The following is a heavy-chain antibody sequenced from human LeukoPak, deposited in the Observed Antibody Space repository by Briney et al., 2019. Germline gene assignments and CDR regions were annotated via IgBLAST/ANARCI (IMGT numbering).Heavy chain of an antibody. CDR2: ISYDGSNK. J-gene: IGHJ4*02. CDR3: AKAGSGSYYVDY. D-gene: IGHD3-10*01. CDR1: GFTFSSYG. Sequence: GGSLRLSCAASGFTFSSYGMHWVRQAPGKGLEWVAVISYDGSNKYYADSVKGRFTISRDNSKNTLYLQMNSLRAEGTAVYYCAKAGSGSYYVDYWGQGTLVTVSS. V-gene: IGHV3-30*18.